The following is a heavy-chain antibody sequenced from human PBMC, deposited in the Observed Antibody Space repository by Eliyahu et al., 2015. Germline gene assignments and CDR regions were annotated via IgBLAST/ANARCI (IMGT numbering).Heavy chain of an antibody. Sequence: QVQLVESGGGVVQPGRSLRLSCAASGFAFXPYXLXACPWAPQAPGKGLEWVAVISYDGNVKYYADSVEGQFSISRDNFENRVHLQMNNLRPEDTAIYYCAKDWVRRGSGWWLMDVWGQGTTVTVSS. J-gene: IGHJ6*02. CDR3: AKDWVRRGSGWWLMDV. CDR2: ISYDGNVK. CDR1: GFAFXPY. V-gene: IGHV3-30*18. D-gene: IGHD6-19*01.